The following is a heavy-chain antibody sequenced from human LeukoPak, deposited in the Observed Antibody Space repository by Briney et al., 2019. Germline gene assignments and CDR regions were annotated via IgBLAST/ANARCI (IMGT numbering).Heavy chain of an antibody. J-gene: IGHJ3*02. Sequence: PGGSLRLSCAASGFTFDDYAMHWVRQAPGKGLEWVSLISGDGGRTHYADSVKGRFTISRDNSKNSLYLQMNSLRTEDTAFYYCAKAYYDYVWGSYRYFCAIDIWGQGTMVTVSS. CDR1: GFTFDDYA. V-gene: IGHV3-43*02. CDR2: ISGDGGRT. D-gene: IGHD3-16*02. CDR3: AKAYYDYVWGSYRYFCAIDI.